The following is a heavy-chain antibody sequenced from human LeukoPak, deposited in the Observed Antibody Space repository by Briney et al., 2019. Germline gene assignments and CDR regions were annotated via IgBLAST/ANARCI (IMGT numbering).Heavy chain of an antibody. D-gene: IGHD3-10*01. V-gene: IGHV1-2*06. CDR3: ASESGFGELSEGSDY. CDR1: GYTFTGYY. Sequence: ASVKVSCKASGYTFTGYYMHWVRQAPGQGLEWMGRINPNSGGTNYAQKFQGRVTMTRDTSISTAYMELSRLRSDDTAVYSCASESGFGELSEGSDYWGQGTLVTVSS. CDR2: INPNSGGT. J-gene: IGHJ4*02.